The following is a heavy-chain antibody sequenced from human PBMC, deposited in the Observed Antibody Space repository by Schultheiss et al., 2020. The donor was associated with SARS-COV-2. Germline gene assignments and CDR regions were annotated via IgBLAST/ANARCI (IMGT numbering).Heavy chain of an antibody. CDR1: GFTFSSYS. V-gene: IGHV3-7*03. CDR2: IKQDGSEK. CDR3: AKKASGWRQDAFDI. J-gene: IGHJ3*02. Sequence: GGSLRLSCAASGFTFSSYSMNWVRQAPGKGLGWVANIKQDGSEKYYVDSVKGRFTISRDNAKNSLYLQMNSLRAEDTSVYYCAKKASGWRQDAFDIWGQGTMVTVSS. D-gene: IGHD6-19*01.